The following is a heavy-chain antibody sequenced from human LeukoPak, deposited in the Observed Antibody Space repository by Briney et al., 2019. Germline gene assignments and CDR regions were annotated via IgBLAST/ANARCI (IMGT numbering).Heavy chain of an antibody. V-gene: IGHV3-66*02. CDR3: ARESSSGYSLPY. CDR2: IYSGGRT. D-gene: IGHD3-22*01. J-gene: IGHJ4*02. CDR1: GCTVSSNY. Sequence: PGGSLSLSCAASGCTVSSNYLSWVRQAPGQGLEWVSVIYSGGRTYYADSVKGRFTISIDNSKNTLYLQMNSLRSEDTAVYYCARESSSGYSLPYWGQGTLVTVSS.